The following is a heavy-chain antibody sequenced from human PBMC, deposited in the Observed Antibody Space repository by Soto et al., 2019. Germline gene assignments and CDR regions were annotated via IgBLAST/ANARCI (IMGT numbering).Heavy chain of an antibody. J-gene: IGHJ4*02. CDR1: GYTFTSDD. D-gene: IGHD3-9*01. V-gene: IGHV1-8*01. CDR3: AISNDWYRPPDY. Sequence: ASVEVSCKTSGYTFTSDDINWVRQAPGQGLEWMGWMNPNSGKAGYAQKFQGRVTMARDTSISTAYMELSSLRSEDTAVYYCAISNDWYRPPDYWGQGTLVTVSS. CDR2: MNPNSGKA.